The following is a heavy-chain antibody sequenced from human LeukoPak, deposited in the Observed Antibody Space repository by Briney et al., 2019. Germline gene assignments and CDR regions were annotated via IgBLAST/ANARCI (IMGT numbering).Heavy chain of an antibody. CDR2: IITILGIA. CDR1: GGTFSSYA. J-gene: IGHJ4*02. CDR3: ARGSPAPAYSSGWFDY. Sequence: GASVKVSCKASGGTFSSYAISWVRQAPGQGLEWMGRIITILGIANYAQKFQGRVTITADKSTSTAYMELSSLRSEDTAVYYCARGSPAPAYSSGWFDYWGQGTLVTVSS. V-gene: IGHV1-69*04. D-gene: IGHD6-19*01.